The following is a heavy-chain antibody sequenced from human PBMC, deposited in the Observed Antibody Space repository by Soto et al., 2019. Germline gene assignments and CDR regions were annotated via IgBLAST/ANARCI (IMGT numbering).Heavy chain of an antibody. J-gene: IGHJ4*02. D-gene: IGHD5-18*01. CDR1: GGTFSSYA. CDR2: IIPIFGTA. Sequence: GASVKVSCKASGGTFSSYAINWVRQAPGQGLEWMGGIIPIFGTANYAQKFQGRVTITADESTSTAYMELSSLRSEDTAVYYCARDRGPGGYSYGSFDYWGQGTLVTVSS. V-gene: IGHV1-69*13. CDR3: ARDRGPGGYSYGSFDY.